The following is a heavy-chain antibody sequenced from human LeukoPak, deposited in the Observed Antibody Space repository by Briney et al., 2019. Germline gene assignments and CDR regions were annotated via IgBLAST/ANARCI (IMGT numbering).Heavy chain of an antibody. J-gene: IGHJ4*02. CDR3: ARARVAVAGEDYFDY. Sequence: SGTLSLTCTVSGGSFTSGTYYWSWIRQPAGKGLEWIGRIYTSGTTNYNPSLKSRVTISVDTSKNQFSLKLSSVIAADTAVYYCARARVAVAGEDYFDYWGQGTLVTVSS. CDR2: IYTSGTT. CDR1: GGSFTSGTYY. V-gene: IGHV4-61*02. D-gene: IGHD6-19*01.